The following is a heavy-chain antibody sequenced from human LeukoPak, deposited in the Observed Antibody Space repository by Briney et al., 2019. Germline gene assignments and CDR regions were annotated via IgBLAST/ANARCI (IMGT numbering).Heavy chain of an antibody. CDR1: GFTFSNYS. V-gene: IGHV3-21*01. J-gene: IGHJ4*02. D-gene: IGHD3-3*01. CDR3: ASPFWSGYYTSFDY. Sequence: GGSLRLSCAVSGFTFSNYSMDWVRQAAGKGLEWVSSISRSSDYINYADSVRGRFTISRDNAKNSLYLQMNSLRDEDTAVYYCASPFWSGYYTSFDYWGQGTLVTVSS. CDR2: ISRSSDYI.